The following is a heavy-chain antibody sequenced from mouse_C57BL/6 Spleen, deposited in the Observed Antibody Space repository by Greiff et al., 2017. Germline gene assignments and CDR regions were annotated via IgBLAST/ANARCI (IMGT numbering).Heavy chain of an antibody. CDR3: ARQGFYDSNYDAMDY. J-gene: IGHJ4*01. CDR2: ISSGGSDT. CDR1: GFTFSSYG. V-gene: IGHV5-6*02. Sequence: EVKLVESGGDLVKPGGSLTLSCAASGFTFSSYGMSWVRQTPDKGLEWVATISSGGSDTYYPDSVKGRFTSSIDNAKNTLYLQMIILKSEDTAMYYCARQGFYDSNYDAMDYWGQGTSVTVAS. D-gene: IGHD2-5*01.